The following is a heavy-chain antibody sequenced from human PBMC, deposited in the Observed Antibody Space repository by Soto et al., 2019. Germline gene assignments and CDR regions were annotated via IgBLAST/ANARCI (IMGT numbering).Heavy chain of an antibody. V-gene: IGHV4-34*01. J-gene: IGHJ6*02. D-gene: IGHD2-21*01. CDR3: ASSVAGYYYYAMGV. CDR1: GGYFSGYY. CDR2: INHSGST. Sequence: PSETLCLTWAVYGGYFSGYYWSWIRQPPGKGLEWIGEINHSGSTNYNPSLKSRVTISVDTSKNQFSLKLSSVTAADTAVYYCASSVAGYYYYAMGVWGHGTMVTV.